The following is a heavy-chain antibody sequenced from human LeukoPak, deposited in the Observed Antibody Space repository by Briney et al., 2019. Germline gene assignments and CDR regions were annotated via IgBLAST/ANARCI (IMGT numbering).Heavy chain of an antibody. Sequence: ASVKVSCKASGYTFTSYGISWVRQAPAPGLEWMGWISAYYGNTNYAQKIQGRVTMTTDTSTSTAYMELRSLRSDDTAVYYCARDEGAGYNLEYYFDYWGQGTLGTVSS. D-gene: IGHD5-24*01. CDR1: GYTFTSYG. V-gene: IGHV1-18*01. CDR3: ARDEGAGYNLEYYFDY. J-gene: IGHJ4*02. CDR2: ISAYYGNT.